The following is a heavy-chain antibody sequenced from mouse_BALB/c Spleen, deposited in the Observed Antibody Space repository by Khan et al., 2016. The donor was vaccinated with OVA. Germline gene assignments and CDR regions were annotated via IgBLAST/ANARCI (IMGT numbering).Heavy chain of an antibody. CDR1: GYTFTNYV. J-gene: IGHJ3*01. Sequence: VQLQQSGPELVEPGASVKMSCKASGYTFTNYVIHWVKQKPGQGLEWIGYINPDNAGTRYNEKFKGKATLTSDIYSTSAYMELLSLTSEDSAVYDGASEASSWDFSFPYWGQGTLVTVSA. V-gene: IGHV1S136*01. CDR2: INPDNAGT. CDR3: ASEASSWDFSFPY. D-gene: IGHD4-1*01.